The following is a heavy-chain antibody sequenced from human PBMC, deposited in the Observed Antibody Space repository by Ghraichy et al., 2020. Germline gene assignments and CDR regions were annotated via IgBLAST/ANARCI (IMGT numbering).Heavy chain of an antibody. CDR3: VKDIRDNGNYGWFDP. J-gene: IGHJ5*02. V-gene: IGHV3-23*01. CDR1: GFTFTSYA. CDR2: ISLSGGAT. D-gene: IGHD1-26*01. Sequence: SLRLSCAASGFTFTSYAMSWVRQAPGEGLDWVAAISLSGGATYYADSVKGRFTISRDNSKNTLFLHMSSLRAEDTALYYCVKDIRDNGNYGWFDPWGQGTLVTVSS.